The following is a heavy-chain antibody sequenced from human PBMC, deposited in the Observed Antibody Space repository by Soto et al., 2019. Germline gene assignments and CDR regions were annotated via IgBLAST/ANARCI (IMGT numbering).Heavy chain of an antibody. CDR3: AAGSPPDS. J-gene: IGHJ5*02. V-gene: IGHV3-7*01. CDR1: GFTFSTSW. CDR2: INGDGSDE. Sequence: EVQLVESGGVLVQPGGSLRVSCAASGFTFSTSWMNWVRQAPGKGLEWVANINGDGSDEYYVDSVRGRFTISRDNVKNSLFLKTNSLIAEDTAVYYCAAGSPPDSWGQGTLVTVSS.